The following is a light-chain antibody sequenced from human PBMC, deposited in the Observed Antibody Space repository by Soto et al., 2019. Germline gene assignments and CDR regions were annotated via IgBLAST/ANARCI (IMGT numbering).Light chain of an antibody. CDR3: SSYTTSNTRHMV. J-gene: IGLJ1*01. Sequence: QSVLTQPASVSGSPGQSITISCTGTSSDVGGYNYVSWYQHHPGKAPKLMIFDVSNRPSGVSNRFSGSKSGNTASLTISGLQPEDEADYYCSSYTTSNTRHMVFETGTKVTVL. V-gene: IGLV2-14*03. CDR1: SSDVGGYNY. CDR2: DVS.